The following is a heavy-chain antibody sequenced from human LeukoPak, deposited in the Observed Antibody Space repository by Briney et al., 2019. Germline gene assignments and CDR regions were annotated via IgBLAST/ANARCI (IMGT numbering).Heavy chain of an antibody. J-gene: IGHJ4*02. D-gene: IGHD2-2*01. V-gene: IGHV3-23*01. CDR1: GFTFSSYA. Sequence: GGSLRLSCAASGFTFSSYAMSWVRQAPGKGLEWVSAFSGSGGSAYYADSVKGRFTISRDNSKNTLYLQLNSLRAEDTAVYYCAKGWGPYCSGTTCIFDYWGQGTLVTVSS. CDR3: AKGWGPYCSGTTCIFDY. CDR2: FSGSGGSA.